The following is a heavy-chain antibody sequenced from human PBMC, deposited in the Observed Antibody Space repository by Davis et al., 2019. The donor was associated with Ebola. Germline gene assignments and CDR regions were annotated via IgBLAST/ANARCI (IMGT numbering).Heavy chain of an antibody. D-gene: IGHD3-3*01. CDR3: AVYDFWSGYYTGAFDY. J-gene: IGHJ4*02. V-gene: IGHV3-7*01. Sequence: GESLKISCAASGFTFSSYWMSWVRQAPGKGLEWVANIKQDGSEKYYADSVKGRFTISRDNSKNTLYLQMNSLRAEDTAVYYCAVYDFWSGYYTGAFDYWGQGTLVTVSS. CDR1: GFTFSSYW. CDR2: IKQDGSEK.